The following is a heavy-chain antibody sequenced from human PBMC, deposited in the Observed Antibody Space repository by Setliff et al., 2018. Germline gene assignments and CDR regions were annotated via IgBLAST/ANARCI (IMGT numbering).Heavy chain of an antibody. CDR2: FSSQNDYI. CDR3: ARSPGWIPWFDS. V-gene: IGHV3-21*01. J-gene: IGHJ5*01. Sequence: PGGSLRLSCEASGFSFSNYAMNWVRQAPGKGLEWVASFSSQNDYIYHADSVKGRFTISRDNAKTSLYLQMDSLRVEDTAVYFCARSPGWIPWFDSWGQGTLVTVSS. D-gene: IGHD5-18*01. CDR1: GFSFSNYA.